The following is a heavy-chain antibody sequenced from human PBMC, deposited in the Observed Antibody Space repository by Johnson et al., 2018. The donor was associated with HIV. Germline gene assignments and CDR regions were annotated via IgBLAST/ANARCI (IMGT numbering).Heavy chain of an antibody. CDR1: GFTFDDYA. D-gene: IGHD3-16*01. Sequence: VQLVESGGGLEQPGRSLRLSCEASGFTFDDYAMHWVRQAPGKGLEWVSGISWISGTIGYADSVKGRFTISRDNSKNTLFLQMNSLRVEDTAVYYCARDSVGARGAFDIWGQGTMVTVSS. J-gene: IGHJ3*02. V-gene: IGHV3-9*01. CDR3: ARDSVGARGAFDI. CDR2: ISWISGTI.